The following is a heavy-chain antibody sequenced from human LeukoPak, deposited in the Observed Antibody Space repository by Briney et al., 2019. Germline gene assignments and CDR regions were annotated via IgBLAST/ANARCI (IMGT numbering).Heavy chain of an antibody. CDR3: AREKLRSSLGAFDI. V-gene: IGHV3-30*02. CDR1: GFIFSDYG. Sequence: PGGSLRLSCAASGFIFSDYGMHWVRQAPGKGLEWVAFIRYDGRNKYYADSVKGRFTISRDNSKNTLYLQMNSLRAEDTAVYYCAREKLRSSLGAFDIWGQGTMVTVSS. J-gene: IGHJ3*02. D-gene: IGHD3-16*01. CDR2: IRYDGRNK.